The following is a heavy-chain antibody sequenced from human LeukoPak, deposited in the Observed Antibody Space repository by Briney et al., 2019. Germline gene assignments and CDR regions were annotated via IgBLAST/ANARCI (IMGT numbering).Heavy chain of an antibody. CDR3: ARGSNYYGSGSAYYYYMDV. D-gene: IGHD3-10*01. CDR1: GGSISGGSYY. V-gene: IGHV4-61*02. CDR2: IHASESP. J-gene: IGHJ6*03. Sequence: SETLSLTCTVSGGSISGGSYYWSWIRQPPGKGREWIGRIHASESPNYNPSLKSRVTMSVDTSKNKFSLKLSSVTAADTAGYYCARGSNYYGSGSAYYYYMDVWGKGTTVTVSS.